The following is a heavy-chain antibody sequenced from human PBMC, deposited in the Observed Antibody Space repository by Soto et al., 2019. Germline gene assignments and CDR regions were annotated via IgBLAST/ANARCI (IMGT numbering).Heavy chain of an antibody. D-gene: IGHD2-21*02. V-gene: IGHV3-30-3*01. J-gene: IGHJ6*02. CDR2: ISYDGSNK. CDR3: ARGAENQVLDRDSFDGMDF. Sequence: GGSLRLSCAPSGFSMSNHGMHWVRQAPGKGLEWVAVISYDGSNKYHADSVKGRFTISRDNSRNTLSLQMNSLRREDTAVYYCARGAENQVLDRDSFDGMDFWGQGTTVTVSS. CDR1: GFSMSNHG.